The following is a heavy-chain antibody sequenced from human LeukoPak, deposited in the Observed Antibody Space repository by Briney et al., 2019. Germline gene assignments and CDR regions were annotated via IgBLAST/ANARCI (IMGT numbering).Heavy chain of an antibody. V-gene: IGHV4-4*07. D-gene: IGHD3-22*01. Sequence: PSETLSLTCTVSGGSISSYYLSWIRQPAGKGLEWIGRIYTSGSTNYNPSLKSRVTISVDTSKNQFSLKLSSVTAADTAVYYCAREVGWYYYYSSGYYPRDYWGQGTLVTVSS. CDR2: IYTSGST. J-gene: IGHJ4*02. CDR3: AREVGWYYYYSSGYYPRDY. CDR1: GGSISSYY.